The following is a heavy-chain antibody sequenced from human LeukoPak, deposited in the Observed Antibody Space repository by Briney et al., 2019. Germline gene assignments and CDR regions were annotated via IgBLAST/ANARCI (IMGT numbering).Heavy chain of an antibody. CDR3: SINYYYYGMDV. V-gene: IGHV3-7*03. J-gene: IGHJ6*04. Sequence: PGGSLRLSCAASGFTFSSYWMSWVRQAPGKGLEWVANIKQDGSEKYYVDSVKGRFTIFRDNAKNSLYLQMNSLRAEDTAVYYCSINYYYYGMDVWGKGTTVTVSS. CDR2: IKQDGSEK. CDR1: GFTFSSYW.